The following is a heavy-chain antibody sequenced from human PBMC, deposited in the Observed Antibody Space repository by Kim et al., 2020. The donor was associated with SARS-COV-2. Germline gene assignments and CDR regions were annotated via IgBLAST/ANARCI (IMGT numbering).Heavy chain of an antibody. CDR2: EK. D-gene: IGHD3-16*01. V-gene: IGHV3-7*03. CDR3: ARDFFGSEDH. J-gene: IGHJ4*02. Sequence: EKYYVDSVKSRFTISRDNAKNSLYLQMNSLRAEDTAVYYCARDFFGSEDHWGQGTLVTVSS.